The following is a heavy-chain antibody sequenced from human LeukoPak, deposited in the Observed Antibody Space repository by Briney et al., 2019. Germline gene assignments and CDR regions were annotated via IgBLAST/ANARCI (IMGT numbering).Heavy chain of an antibody. CDR2: IHYSGST. Sequence: SETLSLTCTVSGGSIGSYYWNWIRQAPGKGLEWIGYIHYSGSTNHNSSLKSRVTLSVDTSRNQYSLKLSSVTAADTAVYYCAREGVAGGFDYWGQGTLVTVSS. CDR3: AREGVAGGFDY. J-gene: IGHJ4*02. D-gene: IGHD6-19*01. CDR1: GGSIGSYY. V-gene: IGHV4-59*01.